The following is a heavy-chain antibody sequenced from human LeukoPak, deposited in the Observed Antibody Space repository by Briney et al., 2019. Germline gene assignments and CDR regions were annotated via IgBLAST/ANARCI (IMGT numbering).Heavy chain of an antibody. CDR1: KFIFENYW. CDR2: ISSSSSYI. Sequence: GGSLRLSCAASKFIFENYWMNWVRQAPGKGLEWVSSISSSSSYIYYADSVKGRFTISRDNAKNSLYLQMNSLRAGDTAVYYCARGLRFLEWLLGGAFDIWGQGTMVTVSS. CDR3: ARGLRFLEWLLGGAFDI. V-gene: IGHV3-21*01. J-gene: IGHJ3*02. D-gene: IGHD3-3*01.